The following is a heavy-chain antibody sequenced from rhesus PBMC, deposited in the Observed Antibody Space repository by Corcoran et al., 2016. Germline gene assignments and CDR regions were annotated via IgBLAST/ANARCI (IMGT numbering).Heavy chain of an antibody. CDR1: GYSISSGNG. Sequence: QVQLQESGPGLVKPSETLSLTCAVSGYSISSGNGWSWIRQPPGKGLEWIGYIGGSSGSPPSHPSLKGRVTISKYTSKNQCSVKLSSVTAADAAVYFCARENRGRQRVQLGDYWGQGVLVTVSS. V-gene: IGHV4-127*01. D-gene: IGHD5-42*01. CDR2: IGGSSGSP. J-gene: IGHJ4*01. CDR3: ARENRGRQRVQLGDY.